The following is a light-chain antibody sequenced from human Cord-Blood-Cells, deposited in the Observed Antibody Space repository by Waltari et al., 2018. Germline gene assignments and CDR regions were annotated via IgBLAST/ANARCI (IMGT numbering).Light chain of an antibody. J-gene: IGKJ4*01. V-gene: IGKV3-11*01. Sequence: EIVLTQSPATLSLSPGERATPSRRANQSVSSYLAWYQQKPGQAPRLLIYDASNRATGIPARFSGSGSGTDFTLTISSLEPEDFAVYYCQQRSNWPQVTFGGGTKVEIK. CDR2: DAS. CDR1: QSVSSY. CDR3: QQRSNWPQVT.